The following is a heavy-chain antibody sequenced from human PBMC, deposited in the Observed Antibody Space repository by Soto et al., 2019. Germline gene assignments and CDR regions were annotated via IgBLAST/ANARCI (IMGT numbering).Heavy chain of an antibody. D-gene: IGHD4-17*01. CDR2: ISSDGWST. Sequence: EVQLVESGGGSVQPGGSLRLSCAASGFTFSNYWMHWVRQVPGKGLVWVSHISSDGWSTNYADSVKGRFTISRDNAKNTLYLQMDSLRAEDTAMYYCARGHYGDFRVCPTDGDNWGQGTLITVSS. CDR1: GFTFSNYW. CDR3: ARGHYGDFRVCPTDGDN. J-gene: IGHJ4*02. V-gene: IGHV3-74*01.